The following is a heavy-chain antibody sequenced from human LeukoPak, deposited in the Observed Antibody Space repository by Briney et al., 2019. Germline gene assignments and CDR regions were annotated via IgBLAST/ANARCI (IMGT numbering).Heavy chain of an antibody. Sequence: ASVKVSCKASGYTFTSYYMHWVRQAPGQGLEWMGIINPSGGSTSYAQKFQGRVTMTRDMSTSTVYMELSSLRSEDTAVYYCARDGVMVRGVTNMVPYYYYMDVWGKGTTATVSS. CDR3: ARDGVMVRGVTNMVPYYYYMDV. D-gene: IGHD3-10*01. CDR2: INPSGGST. CDR1: GYTFTSYY. V-gene: IGHV1-46*01. J-gene: IGHJ6*03.